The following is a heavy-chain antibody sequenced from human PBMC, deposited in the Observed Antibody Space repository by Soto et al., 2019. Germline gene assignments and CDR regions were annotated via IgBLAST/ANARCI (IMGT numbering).Heavy chain of an antibody. CDR1: GFTFSSYW. Sequence: VHLEESGGGLVQPGGSLRLSCAASGFTFSSYWMNWVRQAPGKGLEWVASINKDGNEDKLVDSVKGRFTISRDNAKNSLFLQMNSLRVDDTAVYYCARTRDGHTDFLDYWGQGALVSVSS. CDR2: INKDGNED. CDR3: ARTRDGHTDFLDY. V-gene: IGHV3-7*01. J-gene: IGHJ4*02. D-gene: IGHD2-21*02.